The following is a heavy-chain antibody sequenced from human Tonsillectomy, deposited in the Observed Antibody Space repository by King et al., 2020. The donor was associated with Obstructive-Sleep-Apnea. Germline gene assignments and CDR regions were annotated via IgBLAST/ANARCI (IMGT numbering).Heavy chain of an antibody. CDR3: ARDPSYCSSTSCYASGDFDY. CDR1: GGSISSSSYY. CDR2: IYYSGST. Sequence: QLQESGPGLVKPSETLSLTCSVSGGSISSSSYYWGWIRQPPGKGLEWIGSIYYSGSTFYNPSLNGRVTISVDTSKNQFSLKLSSVTAADTAVYYCARDPSYCSSTSCYASGDFDYWGQGTLLTVSS. V-gene: IGHV4-39*07. D-gene: IGHD2-2*01. J-gene: IGHJ4*02.